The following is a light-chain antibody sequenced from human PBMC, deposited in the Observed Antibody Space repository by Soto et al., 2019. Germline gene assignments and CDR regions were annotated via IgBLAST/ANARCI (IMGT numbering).Light chain of an antibody. CDR1: QSISSY. J-gene: IGKJ5*01. V-gene: IGKV1-39*01. Sequence: DIQMTQSPSSLSASVGDRVTITCRASQSISSYLNWYQQKPGKAPKLLIYAASSLRSGVPSRFSGSGSWTYFTLTISSLQPEDFATYYCQHSYSTPFTFGQGTRLEIK. CDR2: AAS. CDR3: QHSYSTPFT.